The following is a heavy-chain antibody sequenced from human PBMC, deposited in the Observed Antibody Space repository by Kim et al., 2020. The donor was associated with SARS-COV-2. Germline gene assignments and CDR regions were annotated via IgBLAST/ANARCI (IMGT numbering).Heavy chain of an antibody. D-gene: IGHD3-22*01. Sequence: NTRYSQKFTGRLTITRDTSASTAYMELNSLRSEDTAVYYCAREGHEGGYLTWGQGTMVTVSS. CDR2: NT. V-gene: IGHV1-3*01. CDR3: AREGHEGGYLT. J-gene: IGHJ3*01.